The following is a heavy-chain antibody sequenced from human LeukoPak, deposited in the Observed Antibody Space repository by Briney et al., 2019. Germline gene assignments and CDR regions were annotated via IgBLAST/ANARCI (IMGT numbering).Heavy chain of an antibody. Sequence: GGSLRLSCAASGSTFSSCAMSWVRQAPGKGLEWVSGISIAGSTYYADSVKGRFTISRDNSKNTLYLQMNSLRVEDTAAYYCAKVRAPSGWFNSNYWGQGTLVTASS. D-gene: IGHD6-19*01. CDR2: ISIAGST. CDR3: AKVRAPSGWFNSNY. J-gene: IGHJ4*02. CDR1: GSTFSSCA. V-gene: IGHV3-23*01.